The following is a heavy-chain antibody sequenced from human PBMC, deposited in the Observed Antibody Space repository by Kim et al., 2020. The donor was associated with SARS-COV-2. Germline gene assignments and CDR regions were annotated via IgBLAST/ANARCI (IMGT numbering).Heavy chain of an antibody. Sequence: ASVKVSCKASGSTFTSYDINGVPQATGQGLEWMGCLNPNSGNPGYAQQFQGRVPMTRNTPLSTADIGLSSLISADTAAYSCAKDLLWLGGVSIDYWDQGT. D-gene: IGHD3-10*01. J-gene: IGHJ4*02. CDR3: AKDLLWLGGVSIDY. CDR2: LNPNSGNP. CDR1: GSTFTSYD. V-gene: IGHV1-8*01.